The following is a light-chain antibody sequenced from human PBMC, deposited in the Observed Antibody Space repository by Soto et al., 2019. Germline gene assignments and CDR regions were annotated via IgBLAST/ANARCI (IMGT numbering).Light chain of an antibody. V-gene: IGKV1-39*01. Sequence: DIQMTQSPSSLSASVGDRVTITCRASQTITNYLNWYQQKPGKAPKLLIYAASTLPSVVPSSFSGGGSGTDFTLTIDSLQPEDFATYYCQQSYSSPWTFGQGTKVEIK. J-gene: IGKJ1*01. CDR3: QQSYSSPWT. CDR1: QTITNY. CDR2: AAS.